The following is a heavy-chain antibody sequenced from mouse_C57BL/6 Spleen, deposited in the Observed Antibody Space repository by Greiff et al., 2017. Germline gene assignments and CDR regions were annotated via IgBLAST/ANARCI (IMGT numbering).Heavy chain of an antibody. CDR1: GFNIKDYY. Sequence: EVQLQQSGAELVRPGASVKLSCTASGFNIKDYYMHWVKQRPEQGLEWIGRIDPEDGDTEYAPKFQGQATMTADTSSNAAYLQLSRLTSEDTAVYYCTTQSAHYDYDPFAYWGQGTLVTVSA. V-gene: IGHV14-1*01. J-gene: IGHJ3*01. CDR3: TTQSAHYDYDPFAY. D-gene: IGHD2-4*01. CDR2: IDPEDGDT.